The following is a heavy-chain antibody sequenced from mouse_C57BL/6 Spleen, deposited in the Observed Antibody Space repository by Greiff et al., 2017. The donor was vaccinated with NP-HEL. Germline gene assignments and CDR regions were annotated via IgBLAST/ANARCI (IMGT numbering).Heavy chain of an antibody. CDR1: GFTFTDYY. CDR3: ARSTMITTEEVWFAY. J-gene: IGHJ3*01. CDR2: IRNKANGYTT. D-gene: IGHD2-4*01. V-gene: IGHV7-3*01. Sequence: EVMLVESGGGLVQPGGSLSLSCAASGFTFTDYYMSWVRQPPGKALEWLGFIRNKANGYTTEYSASVKGRFTISRDNSPSILYLQMNALRAEDSATYYCARSTMITTEEVWFAYWGQGTLVTVSA.